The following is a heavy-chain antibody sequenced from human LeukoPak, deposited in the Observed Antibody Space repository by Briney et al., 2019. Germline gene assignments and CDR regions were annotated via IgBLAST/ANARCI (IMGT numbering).Heavy chain of an antibody. Sequence: PGGSLRLSCAASGFTFSSYSMNWVRQAPGKGLEWVSYISSGSSTIYYADSVKGRFTISRDNAKNSLYLQMNSLRAEDTAVYYCARAEGMAAILGSFDYWGQGTLVTVSS. CDR3: ARAEGMAAILGSFDY. CDR1: GFTFSSYS. D-gene: IGHD5-24*01. CDR2: ISSGSSTI. V-gene: IGHV3-48*04. J-gene: IGHJ4*02.